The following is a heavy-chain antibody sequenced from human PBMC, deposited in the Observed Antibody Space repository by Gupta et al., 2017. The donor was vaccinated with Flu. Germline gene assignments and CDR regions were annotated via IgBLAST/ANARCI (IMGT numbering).Heavy chain of an antibody. V-gene: IGHV4-4*02. Sequence: QVKLQESGPGLAKPSGTLSLICDVSGDSMSDRHWWSWVRRPPGKGLEWIGEINHSGSSNFNPSLMSRNTLSVDKSKNQFCLKLSSLTAADTAVHYCGRGIYGEIELVPVSHLRDFYVMDGWGPGTTVTVAS. CDR3: GRGIYGEIELVPVSHLRDFYVMDG. CDR1: GDSMSDRHW. J-gene: IGHJ6*02. CDR2: INHSGSS. D-gene: IGHD5-12*01.